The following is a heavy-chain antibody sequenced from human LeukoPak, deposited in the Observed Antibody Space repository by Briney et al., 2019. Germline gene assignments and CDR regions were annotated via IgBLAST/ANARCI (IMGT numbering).Heavy chain of an antibody. Sequence: GGSLRLSCTASGFSFSTYTMNWVRQAPGKGLEWVSSITGTSNYIYYADSVKGRFTISRDNAKNSLSLQMNSLRADDTAVYYCAKADMDTACFDYWGQGTLVSVSS. D-gene: IGHD5-18*01. J-gene: IGHJ4*02. CDR1: GFSFSTYT. CDR2: ITGTSNYI. CDR3: AKADMDTACFDY. V-gene: IGHV3-21*04.